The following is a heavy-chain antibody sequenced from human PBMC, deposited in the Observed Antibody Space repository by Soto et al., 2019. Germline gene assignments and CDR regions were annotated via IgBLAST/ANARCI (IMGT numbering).Heavy chain of an antibody. CDR3: ARGLYSLFRISAIDY. D-gene: IGHD2-15*01. V-gene: IGHV3-49*04. CDR2: IRSKGHGGTT. Sequence: PGGSLRLSCAASGFNFGDYAMGWVRQAPGKGLEWVAYIRSKGHGGTTGYAASVRGRFTIARDVSETIAYLQMVSLKSDAPDVYYCARGLYSLFRISAIDYWGQGALVTVSS. CDR1: GFNFGDYA. J-gene: IGHJ4*01.